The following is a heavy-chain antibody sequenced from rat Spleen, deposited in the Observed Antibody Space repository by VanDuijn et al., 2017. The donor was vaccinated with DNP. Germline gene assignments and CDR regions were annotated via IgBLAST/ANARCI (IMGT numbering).Heavy chain of an antibody. V-gene: IGHV5-25*01. CDR3: AYYHDGYH. CDR2: ISTNGGNS. D-gene: IGHD1-12*03. CDR1: GFPFSDYF. Sequence: EVKLVGSGGGLVQPGRSLKLSCVASGFPFSDYFMAWVRQAPNKGLEWVASISTNGGNSVYRDSVKGRFTISRDNAKNTLSLQMDSLRSEDTATYYCAYYHDGYHWGQGVMVTVSS. J-gene: IGHJ2*01.